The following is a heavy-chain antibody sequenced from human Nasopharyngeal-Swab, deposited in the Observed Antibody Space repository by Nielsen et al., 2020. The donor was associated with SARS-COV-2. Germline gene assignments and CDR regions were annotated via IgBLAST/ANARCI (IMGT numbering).Heavy chain of an antibody. D-gene: IGHD5-18*01. J-gene: IGHJ4*02. CDR3: ARAGGGYSYADY. CDR2: ISYDGSNK. V-gene: IGHV3-30-3*01. Sequence: GGSLRLSCAASGFTFSSYAMHWVRQAPGKGLEWVAVISYDGSNKYYADSVKGRFTISRDNSKNTLYLQMNNLRAEDTAVYYCARAGGGYSYADYWGQGTLVTVSS. CDR1: GFTFSSYA.